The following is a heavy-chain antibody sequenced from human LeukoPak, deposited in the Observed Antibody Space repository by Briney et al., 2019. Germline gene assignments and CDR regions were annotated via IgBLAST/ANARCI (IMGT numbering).Heavy chain of an antibody. J-gene: IGHJ4*02. CDR2: IYYSGST. V-gene: IGHV4-28*03. CDR3: ARDYYFDY. CDR1: GYSISSSNW. Sequence: SDTLSLTCAVSGYSISSSNWWGWIRQPPGKGLEWIGYIYYSGSTNYNPSLKSRVTISVDTSKNQFSLKLSSVTAADTAVYYCARDYYFDYWGQGTLVTVSS.